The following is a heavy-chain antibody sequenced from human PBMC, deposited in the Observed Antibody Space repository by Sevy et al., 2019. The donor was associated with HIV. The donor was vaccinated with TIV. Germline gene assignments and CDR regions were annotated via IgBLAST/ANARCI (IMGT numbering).Heavy chain of an antibody. J-gene: IGHJ4*02. D-gene: IGHD6-13*01. V-gene: IGHV3-30*18. CDR2: ISYDGSNK. CDR1: AFTFSSYG. Sequence: GGSLRLSCAASAFTFSSYGMHWVRQAPGKGLEWVAVISYDGSNKYYADSVKGRFTISRDNSKNTLYLQMNSLRAEDTAVYYCAKDRAAAGNSRGWLVDYWGQGTLVTVSS. CDR3: AKDRAAAGNSRGWLVDY.